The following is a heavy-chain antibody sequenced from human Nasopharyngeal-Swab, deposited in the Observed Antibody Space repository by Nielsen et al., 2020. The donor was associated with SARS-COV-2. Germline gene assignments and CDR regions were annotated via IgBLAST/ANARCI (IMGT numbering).Heavy chain of an antibody. D-gene: IGHD3-3*01. J-gene: IGHJ5*02. V-gene: IGHV3-23*01. Sequence: GGSLRLSCVASGLTFKHYAMSWVPQAPGKGLEWVSAITGSGGNTYYADSVKGRSFISRDNSRNTLYLEMNSLRAEDTARYFCVKEVIRNFGDWFDPWGQGTLVTVSP. CDR1: GLTFKHYA. CDR3: VKEVIRNFGDWFDP. CDR2: ITGSGGNT.